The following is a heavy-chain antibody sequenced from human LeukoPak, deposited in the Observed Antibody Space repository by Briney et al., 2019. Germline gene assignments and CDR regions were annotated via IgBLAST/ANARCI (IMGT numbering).Heavy chain of an antibody. Sequence: GGSLRLSCAASGFTFSSYATSWVRQAPGKGLEWVSAISGSGGSTYYADSVKGRFTISRDNSKNTLYLQMNSLRAEDTAVYYCAKDPGAHYYDSSGAIDYWGQGTLVTVSS. CDR1: GFTFSSYA. D-gene: IGHD3-22*01. J-gene: IGHJ4*02. CDR2: ISGSGGST. CDR3: AKDPGAHYYDSSGAIDY. V-gene: IGHV3-23*01.